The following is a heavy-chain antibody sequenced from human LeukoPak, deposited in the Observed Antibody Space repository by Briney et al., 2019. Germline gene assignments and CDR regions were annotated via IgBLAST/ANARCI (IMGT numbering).Heavy chain of an antibody. J-gene: IGHJ4*02. CDR1: GFTFRTYA. CDR3: AKRTMSAFDS. CDR2: ISGSGNGT. Sequence: GGSLRLSCTASGFTFRTYAMNWVRQPPGKGLEWLSGISGSGNGTYYADSVKGRFTISRDNSKNMVYLQMNSLTVEDAATYYCAKRTMSAFDSWGQGTLLIVSS. V-gene: IGHV3-23*01.